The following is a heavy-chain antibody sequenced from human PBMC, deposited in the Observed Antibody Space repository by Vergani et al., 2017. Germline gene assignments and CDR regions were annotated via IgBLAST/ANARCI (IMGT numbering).Heavy chain of an antibody. CDR2: INHSGST. CDR3: ARLRRGYSYGWGNWFDP. CDR1: GGSFSGYY. V-gene: IGHV4-34*01. J-gene: IGHJ5*02. Sequence: QVQLQQWGAGLLKPSETLSLTCAVYGGSFSGYYWSWIRQPPGKGLKWIGEINHSGSTNYNPSLKSRVTISVDTSKNQFSLKLSSVTAADTAVYYCARLRRGYSYGWGNWFDPWGQGTLVTVSS. D-gene: IGHD5-18*01.